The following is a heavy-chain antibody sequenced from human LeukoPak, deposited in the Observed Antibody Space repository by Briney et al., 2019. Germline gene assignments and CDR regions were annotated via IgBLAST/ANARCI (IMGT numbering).Heavy chain of an antibody. CDR2: IYYSGST. CDR1: GGSISSYY. D-gene: IGHD5-12*01. V-gene: IGHV4-59*01. Sequence: SETLSLTCTVSGGSISSYYWSWIRPPPGKGLEWIGYIYYSGSTNYNPSLKSRVTISVDTSKNQFSLKLSSVTAADTSVYYCARGYSGYDAFDIWGQGTMVTVSS. CDR3: ARGYSGYDAFDI. J-gene: IGHJ3*02.